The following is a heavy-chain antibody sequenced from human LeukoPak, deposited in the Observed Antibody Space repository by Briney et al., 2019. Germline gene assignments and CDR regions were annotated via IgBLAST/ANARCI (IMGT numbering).Heavy chain of an antibody. CDR2: ISPYNGNT. Sequence: GASVKVSCKTSGYTFTNYGISWVRQAPGQGLEWMGWISPYNGNTKYAQNLQGRVTMTTDTSTTTAYMELRSLRSDDTAVYYCARVRGYSGPYFDYWGQGTLVTVSS. J-gene: IGHJ4*02. CDR1: GYTFTNYG. D-gene: IGHD5-12*01. CDR3: ARVRGYSGPYFDY. V-gene: IGHV1-18*01.